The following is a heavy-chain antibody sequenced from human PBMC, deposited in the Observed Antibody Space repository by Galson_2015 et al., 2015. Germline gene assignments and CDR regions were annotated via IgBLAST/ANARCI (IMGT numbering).Heavy chain of an antibody. CDR2: LSGGGRNT. CDR1: GFTFSDYA. D-gene: IGHD3-22*01. CDR3: AKSAYYDSTGYYYFNY. V-gene: IGHV3-23*01. Sequence: SLRLSCAASGFTFSDYALSWVRQAPGKGLEWVSSLSGGGRNTYYADSVKGRFSISRDNSKNTLYLQLNSLRAEDTAIYYCAKSAYYDSTGYYYFNYWGQGSL. J-gene: IGHJ4*02.